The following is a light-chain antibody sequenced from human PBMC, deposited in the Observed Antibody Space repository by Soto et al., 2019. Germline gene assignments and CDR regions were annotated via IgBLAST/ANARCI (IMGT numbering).Light chain of an antibody. Sequence: DIQMTQSPSTLSATAGDSVTITCRASQSISRWLAWYQHKPGKAPKLLIYDASNLDSGVPSRFSGSGSGTEFSLTISSLHPDDFATYYCQQYENYWTYGQGTKVDMK. CDR3: QQYENYWT. J-gene: IGKJ1*01. V-gene: IGKV1-5*01. CDR1: QSISRW. CDR2: DAS.